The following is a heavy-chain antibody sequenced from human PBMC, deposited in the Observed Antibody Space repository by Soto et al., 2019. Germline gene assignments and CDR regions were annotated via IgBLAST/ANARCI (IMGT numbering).Heavy chain of an antibody. CDR3: AKDLGSSSSSSDYYYGMDV. D-gene: IGHD6-6*01. CDR1: GFTFSSYG. V-gene: IGHV3-30*18. CDR2: MSYDGRNK. J-gene: IGHJ6*02. Sequence: GGSLRLSCIASGFTFSSYGMHWVRQAPGKGLEWVAVMSYDGRNKYYADSVKGRFTISRDNSKNTLYLQMNSLRAEDTAVYYCAKDLGSSSSSSDYYYGMDVWGQGTTVTVSS.